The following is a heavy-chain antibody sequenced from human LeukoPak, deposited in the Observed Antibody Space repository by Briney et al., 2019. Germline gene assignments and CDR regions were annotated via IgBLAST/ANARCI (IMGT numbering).Heavy chain of an antibody. CDR3: ARWWGNWFDP. D-gene: IGHD2-15*01. CDR1: GYTFTGYY. CDR2: INPSGGST. Sequence: GASVKVSCKAYGYTFTGYYMHWLRQAPGQGLEWMGIINPSGGSTSYAQKFQGRVTMTRDTSTSTVYMELSSLRSEDTAVYYCARWWGNWFDPWGQGTLVTVSS. J-gene: IGHJ5*02. V-gene: IGHV1-46*01.